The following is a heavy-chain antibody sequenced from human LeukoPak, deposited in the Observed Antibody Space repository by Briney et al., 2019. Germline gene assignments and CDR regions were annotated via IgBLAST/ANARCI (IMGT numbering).Heavy chain of an antibody. V-gene: IGHV3-23*01. J-gene: IGHJ4*02. Sequence: GGSLRLSCAASGFTFSSYNMNWVRQAPGKGLEWVSAISGSGGSTYYADSVKGRFTISRDNSKNTLYLQMNSLRAEDTAVYYCAKTVRGVIHYFDYWGQGTLVTVSS. CDR3: AKTVRGVIHYFDY. CDR2: ISGSGGST. D-gene: IGHD3-10*01. CDR1: GFTFSSYN.